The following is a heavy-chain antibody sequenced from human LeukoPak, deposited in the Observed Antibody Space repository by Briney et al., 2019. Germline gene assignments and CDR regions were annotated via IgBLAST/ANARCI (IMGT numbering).Heavy chain of an antibody. CDR3: ARRLKPMFSFASYFHY. CDR2: IYHSGST. Sequence: SETLSLTCAVSGYSISSGYYWGWIRQPPGKGLEWIGSIYHSGSTYYNPSLKSRVTISVDTSKNQFSLKLSSVTAADTAVYYCARRLKPMFSFASYFHYWGQGTLVTVSS. V-gene: IGHV4-38-2*01. D-gene: IGHD3-10*02. CDR1: GYSISSGYY. J-gene: IGHJ4*02.